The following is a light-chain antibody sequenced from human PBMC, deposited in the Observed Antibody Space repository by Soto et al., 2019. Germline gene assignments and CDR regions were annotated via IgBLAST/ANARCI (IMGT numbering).Light chain of an antibody. J-gene: IGLJ1*01. V-gene: IGLV2-14*01. CDR1: SSDVGGYNY. Sequence: QSVLTQPASVSGSPGQSITISCTGTSSDVGGYNYVSWYQQHPGKAPKLMIHQVSNRPSGVSNRFSGSKSGNTASLTISGLQADDEADYHCSSYTSSTPYVFGTGTKVTVL. CDR3: SSYTSSTPYV. CDR2: QVS.